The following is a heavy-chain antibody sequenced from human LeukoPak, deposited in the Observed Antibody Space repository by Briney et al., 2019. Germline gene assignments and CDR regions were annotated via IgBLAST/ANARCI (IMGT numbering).Heavy chain of an antibody. CDR1: GFNFRGYA. J-gene: IGHJ4*02. Sequence: GGSLRLSCVASGFNFRGYAMYWVRQAPGKGLEWVSSISADSRTYDADSMEGRFTISRDNSKNTLYLQMTTLRAEDTALYYCAKGIDITPNGLTDYWGQGTLVTVSP. V-gene: IGHV3-23*01. CDR2: ISADSRT. CDR3: AKGIDITPNGLTDY. D-gene: IGHD2-15*01.